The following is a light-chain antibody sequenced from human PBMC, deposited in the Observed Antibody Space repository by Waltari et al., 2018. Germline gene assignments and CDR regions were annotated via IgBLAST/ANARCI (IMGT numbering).Light chain of an antibody. CDR1: SSNIANNY. J-gene: IGLJ2*01. Sequence: QSVLTQPPSVSAAPGQKVTISCSGSSSNIANNYVCWYQHLPGTAPKLLIYDNNQRPSGIPDRFSGSKSGTSATLDITGLQTGDEADYYCGTWDNSLSAVVFGGGTKLTVL. CDR3: GTWDNSLSAVV. V-gene: IGLV1-51*01. CDR2: DNN.